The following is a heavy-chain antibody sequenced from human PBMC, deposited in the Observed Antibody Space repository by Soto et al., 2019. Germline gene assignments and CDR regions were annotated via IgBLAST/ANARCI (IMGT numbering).Heavy chain of an antibody. Sequence: QLQLQESGPGLVRPSETLSLTCTVSGGSFSSSSYYWGWIRQPPGQGLEWIGTIYYSGSTQYNPSLKSRVTVSLDTSKNQFSLRLNSVTAADTAVYYCARTGTTSLYKWFDIWGQGTLVTVSS. CDR1: GGSFSSSSYY. D-gene: IGHD1-26*01. CDR2: IYYSGST. V-gene: IGHV4-39*01. J-gene: IGHJ5*02. CDR3: ARTGTTSLYKWFDI.